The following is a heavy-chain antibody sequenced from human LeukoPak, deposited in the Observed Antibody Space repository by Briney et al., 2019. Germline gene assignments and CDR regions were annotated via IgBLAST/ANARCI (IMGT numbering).Heavy chain of an antibody. Sequence: GSLRLSCAASGFTFSSYEMNWVRQAPGKGLEWVSYISSSGSSIYYADSVKGRFTISRDDAKNSLYLQMNSLRAEDTAVYYCARDKSNSVDYWGQGTLVTVSS. CDR1: GFTFSSYE. CDR3: ARDKSNSVDY. V-gene: IGHV3-48*03. CDR2: ISSSGSSI. D-gene: IGHD5-18*01. J-gene: IGHJ4*02.